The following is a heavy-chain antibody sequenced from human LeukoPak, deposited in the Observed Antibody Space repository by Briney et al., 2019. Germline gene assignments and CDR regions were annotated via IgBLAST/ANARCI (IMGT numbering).Heavy chain of an antibody. J-gene: IGHJ4*02. D-gene: IGHD3-10*01. Sequence: GSLRLSCAASGFTFSSYAMSWVRQAPGKGLEWVSAISGSGGSTYYADSVKGRFTISRDNSKNTLYLQMNSLRAEDTAVYYCAKGRRGFGELFRFRSTYFDYWGQGTLVTVSS. CDR1: GFTFSSYA. CDR3: AKGRRGFGELFRFRSTYFDY. CDR2: ISGSGGST. V-gene: IGHV3-23*01.